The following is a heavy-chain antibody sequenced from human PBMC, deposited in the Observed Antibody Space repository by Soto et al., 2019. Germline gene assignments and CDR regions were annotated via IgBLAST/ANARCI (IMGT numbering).Heavy chain of an antibody. CDR1: GFSFRASA. J-gene: IGHJ5*02. D-gene: IGHD3-16*01. CDR3: FGYDKFVWGLDT. V-gene: IGHV3-73*01. Sequence: GGSLRLSCAASGFSFRASAVSWVRQASGKGLEWVGRIRIKAHNYATGISASLKGRFTISRDASTRTACGETYNLKTEATVLDYCFGYDKFVWGLDTWGQGTRVTVSS. CDR2: IRIKAHNYAT.